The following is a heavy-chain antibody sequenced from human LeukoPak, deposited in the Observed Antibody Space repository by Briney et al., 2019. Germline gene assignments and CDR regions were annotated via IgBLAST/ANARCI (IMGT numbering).Heavy chain of an antibody. Sequence: SETLSLTCTVSGGSISSYYWSWIRQPPGKGLEWIGYIYYSGSTNYNPSLKSRVTISVDTSKNQFSLKLSSVTAADTAVYYCARQGSRYCSSTSCYATGTTHYYMDVWGKGTTVTVSS. CDR3: ARQGSRYCSSTSCYATGTTHYYMDV. D-gene: IGHD2-2*01. CDR2: IYYSGST. V-gene: IGHV4-59*08. CDR1: GGSISSYY. J-gene: IGHJ6*03.